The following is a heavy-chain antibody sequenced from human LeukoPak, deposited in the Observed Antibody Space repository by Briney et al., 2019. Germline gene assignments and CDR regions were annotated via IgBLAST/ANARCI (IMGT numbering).Heavy chain of an antibody. CDR1: EYIFTGYY. D-gene: IGHD3-10*01. CDR2: ISAYNGNT. V-gene: IGHV1-18*01. J-gene: IGHJ4*02. Sequence: GASVKVSCKASEYIFTGYYMHWVRQAPGQGLEWMGWISAYNGNTNYAQKLQGRVTMTTDTSTSTAYMELRSLRSDDTAVYYCARVSRGHDYWGQGTLVTVSS. CDR3: ARVSRGHDY.